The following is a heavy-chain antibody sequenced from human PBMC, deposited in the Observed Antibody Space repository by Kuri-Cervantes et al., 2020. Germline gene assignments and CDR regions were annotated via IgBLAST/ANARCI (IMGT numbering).Heavy chain of an antibody. CDR3: AKSHASERTWDITGWYFDL. Sequence: GGSLRLSCAASGFTFSDYWMNWVRQAPGKGLEWVANIKEDGSEKQYADSVKGRFTISRDNAKNSLYLQMNSLRAEDTALYYCAKSHASERTWDITGWYFDLWGRGTLVTVSS. CDR1: GFTFSDYW. CDR2: IKEDGSEK. V-gene: IGHV3-7*03. D-gene: IGHD1-1*01. J-gene: IGHJ2*01.